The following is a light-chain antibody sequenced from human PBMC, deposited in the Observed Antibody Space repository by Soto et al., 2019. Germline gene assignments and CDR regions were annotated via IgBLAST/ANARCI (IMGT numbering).Light chain of an antibody. V-gene: IGKV3-20*01. Sequence: ENVLTQIPGSLSLTPGERATLSCRARQSVGSNYLAWYQQRPGQPPNLLIFGASHRAPDIPDRFSGSGSGTDFTLTISRLEPEDLGVYYCQQDGRSIRAFGQGTKVDIK. J-gene: IGKJ1*01. CDR3: QQDGRSIRA. CDR2: GAS. CDR1: QSVGSNY.